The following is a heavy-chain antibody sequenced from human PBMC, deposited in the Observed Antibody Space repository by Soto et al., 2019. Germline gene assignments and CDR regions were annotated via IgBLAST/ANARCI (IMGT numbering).Heavy chain of an antibody. D-gene: IGHD3-10*01. J-gene: IGHJ2*01. CDR2: IYYSGST. CDR3: ARHPRRGSGSWNFDL. V-gene: IGHV4-39*01. CDR1: GGSISSSSYY. Sequence: QLQLQESGPGLVKPSETLSLTCTVSGGSISSSSYYWGWIRQPPGKGLEWIGSIYYSGSTYYNPSLKSRVTIAVDTSKTQFSLKLSSVTAADTAVYYCARHPRRGSGSWNFDLWGRGTLVTVSS.